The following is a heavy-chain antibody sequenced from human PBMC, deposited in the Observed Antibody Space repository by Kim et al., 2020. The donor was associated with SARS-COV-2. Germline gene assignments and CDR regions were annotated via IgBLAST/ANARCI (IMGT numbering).Heavy chain of an antibody. D-gene: IGHD6-19*01. CDR3: ARTTSGWPNWFDS. J-gene: IGHJ5*01. Sequence: ASVKVSCKASGYFFSTYDINWVRQASGQGLEWLGWVTPSSGNTGYAQKFQGRVTVTRDNSIRTAYLELSNLRSEDTAVYYCARTTSGWPNWFDSWGQGTL. V-gene: IGHV1-8*02. CDR2: VTPSSGNT. CDR1: GYFFSTYD.